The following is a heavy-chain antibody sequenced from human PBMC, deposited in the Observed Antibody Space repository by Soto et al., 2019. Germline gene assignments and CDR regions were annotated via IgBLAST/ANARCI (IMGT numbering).Heavy chain of an antibody. D-gene: IGHD2-21*02. CDR2: VNPSGGHT. CDR3: ARGGLVVVVTAAFDS. J-gene: IGHJ5*01. CDR1: GDTFTDYY. Sequence: QVQLMQSGAEVKKPGASVKVSCKASGDTFTDYYIHWVRQAPGQGLEWMGTVNPSGGHTTYAQHFLGRVTMTRDTSTITLYMELTSLTSEDTAVYYCARGGLVVVVTAAFDSWGQGTLVTVSS. V-gene: IGHV1-46*01.